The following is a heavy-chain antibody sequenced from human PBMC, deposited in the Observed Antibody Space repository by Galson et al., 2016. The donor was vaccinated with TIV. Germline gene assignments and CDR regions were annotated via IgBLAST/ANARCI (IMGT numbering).Heavy chain of an antibody. J-gene: IGHJ6*03. CDR1: GGPFRSYA. CDR2: IIAIFGVA. V-gene: IGHV1-69*13. D-gene: IGHD3-16*02. Sequence: SVKVSCKASGGPFRSYAISWVRQAPGQGLEWMGGIIAIFGVANYAQKFQGRVTITADEPTSTVYMELSSLRAEDTALYYCARVDKSYHMDVWGKGTTVTVSS. CDR3: ARVDKSYHMDV.